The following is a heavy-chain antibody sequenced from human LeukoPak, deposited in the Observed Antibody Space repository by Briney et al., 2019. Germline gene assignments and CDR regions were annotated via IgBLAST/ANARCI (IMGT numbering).Heavy chain of an antibody. CDR3: VRDEVTSGGGLES. V-gene: IGHV3-53*01. CDR2: IYSGGLT. Sequence: PGGSLRLSCAASGFAVNTKFMHWVRQAPGKGLEWISVIYSGGLTYYADSVEGRFTISRDNSKNTLYLYMNSLRAEDTAVYYCVRDEVTSGGGLESWGQGALVIVSS. CDR1: GFAVNTKF. D-gene: IGHD3-16*01. J-gene: IGHJ4*02.